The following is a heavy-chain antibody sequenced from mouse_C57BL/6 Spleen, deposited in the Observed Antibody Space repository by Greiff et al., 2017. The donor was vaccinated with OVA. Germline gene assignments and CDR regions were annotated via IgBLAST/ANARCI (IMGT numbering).Heavy chain of an antibody. CDR1: GYAFSSYW. CDR2: IYPGDGDT. J-gene: IGHJ1*03. D-gene: IGHD2-1*01. V-gene: IGHV1-80*01. Sequence: QVQLQQSGAELVKPGASVKISCKASGYAFSSYWMNWVKQRPGKGLEWIGQIYPGDGDTNYNGKFKGKATLTADKSSSTAYMQLSSLTSEDSAVYFCARGRNPYWYFDVWGTGTTVTVSS. CDR3: ARGRNPYWYFDV.